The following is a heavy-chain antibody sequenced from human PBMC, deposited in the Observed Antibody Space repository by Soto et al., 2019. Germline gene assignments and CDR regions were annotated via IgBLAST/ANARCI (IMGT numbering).Heavy chain of an antibody. CDR3: ARGVGVAVAGTGDWFDP. J-gene: IGHJ5*02. D-gene: IGHD6-19*01. Sequence: GGSLRLSCAASGFIFSDYYMSWIRQAPGKGLEWVSYISDSSSYTNYADSVKGRFTISRDNAKNSLHLQMNSLRAEDTAVYYCARGVGVAVAGTGDWFDPWGQGTLVTVSS. V-gene: IGHV3-11*06. CDR1: GFIFSDYY. CDR2: ISDSSSYT.